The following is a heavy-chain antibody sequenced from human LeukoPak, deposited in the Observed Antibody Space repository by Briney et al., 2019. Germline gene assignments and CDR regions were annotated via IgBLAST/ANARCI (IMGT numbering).Heavy chain of an antibody. CDR1: GGSFSGYY. Sequence: SETLSLTCAVYGGSFSGYYWSWIRQPPGKGLEWIGEINHSGSTNYNPSLESRVTISVDTSKNQFSLKLSSVTAADTAVYYCARDLVNYYGSGSYYNYYYYGMDVWGQGTTVTVSS. CDR2: INHSGST. CDR3: ARDLVNYYGSGSYYNYYYYGMDV. V-gene: IGHV4-34*01. D-gene: IGHD3-10*01. J-gene: IGHJ6*02.